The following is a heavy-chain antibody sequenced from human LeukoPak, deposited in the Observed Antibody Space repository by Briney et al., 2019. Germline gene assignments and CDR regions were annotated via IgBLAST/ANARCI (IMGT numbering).Heavy chain of an antibody. V-gene: IGHV3-7*01. CDR2: IKEDGNDK. D-gene: IGHD2/OR15-2a*01. CDR1: GFPFSNYW. CDR3: ARDQSGANLKILSIGWFDS. Sequence: GGSLRLSCTASGFPFSNYWMTWVRQAPGKGLEWVANIKEDGNDKFLVDSVEGRFTIARDNAKNTHYLQMNSLRVEDTAGYYCARDQSGANLKILSIGWFDSWGQGTLVSVSS. J-gene: IGHJ5*01.